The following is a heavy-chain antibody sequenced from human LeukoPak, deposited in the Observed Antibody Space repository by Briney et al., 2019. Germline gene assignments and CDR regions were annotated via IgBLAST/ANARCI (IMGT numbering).Heavy chain of an antibody. V-gene: IGHV3-21*04. J-gene: IGHJ4*02. Sequence: PGGSLRLSCAASGFTFSSYSMNWVRQAPGKGLEWVSSISSSSSYIYYADSVKGRFTISRDNSKNTLYLQMNSLRAEDTAVYYCAKAKSRFWSGFNYFDYWGQGTLVTVSS. CDR3: AKAKSRFWSGFNYFDY. CDR2: ISSSSSYI. D-gene: IGHD3-3*01. CDR1: GFTFSSYS.